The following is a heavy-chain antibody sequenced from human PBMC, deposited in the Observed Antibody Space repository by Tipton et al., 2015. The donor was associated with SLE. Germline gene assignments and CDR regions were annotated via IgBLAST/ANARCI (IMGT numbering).Heavy chain of an antibody. Sequence: TLSLTCAVSGGSISSGGYSWSWIRQPPGKGLEWIGYIYHSGSTYYNPSLKSRVTISVDTSKNQFSLKLSSVTAADTAVYYCARVGDTAMVHLDYWGQGTLVTVSS. J-gene: IGHJ4*02. CDR1: GGSISSGGYS. CDR2: IYHSGST. V-gene: IGHV4-30-2*05. CDR3: ARVGDTAMVHLDY. D-gene: IGHD5-18*01.